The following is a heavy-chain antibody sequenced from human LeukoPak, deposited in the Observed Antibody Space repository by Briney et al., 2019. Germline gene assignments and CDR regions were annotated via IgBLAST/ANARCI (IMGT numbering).Heavy chain of an antibody. CDR2: LHDSGSI. CDR3: ASLSSARSLTADY. D-gene: IGHD3-9*01. CDR1: DSSSRRYH. J-gene: IGHJ4*02. V-gene: IGHV4-59*01. Sequence: SETLSLTCTSGDSSSRRYHWGWIRQPPGKGLEYIGYLHDSGSIDYNPSLQSRVTISIDTSKTQLSLKLSSVTTADTAVYYCASLSSARSLTADYWGQGTLVTVSS.